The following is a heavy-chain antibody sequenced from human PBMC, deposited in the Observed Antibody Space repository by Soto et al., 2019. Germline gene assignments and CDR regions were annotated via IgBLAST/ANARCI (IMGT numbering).Heavy chain of an antibody. J-gene: IGHJ4*02. V-gene: IGHV3-7*05. CDR3: VRQARTYNDYGDFDY. CDR2: IKQDGSEK. D-gene: IGHD4-17*01. Sequence: PGGSLRLSCAASGFTFSSYWMTWVRQAPGKGLEWVADIKQDGSEKYYVDSVKGRFTISRDNAKNSLYLQMNSLRAEDTAVYYCVRQARTYNDYGDFDYWGQGTLVTVSS. CDR1: GFTFSSYW.